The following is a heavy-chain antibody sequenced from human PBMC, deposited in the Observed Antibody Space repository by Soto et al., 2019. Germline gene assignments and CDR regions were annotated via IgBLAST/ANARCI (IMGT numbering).Heavy chain of an antibody. Sequence: ASVKVSCKASGDTFTANYIHWVRQAPGQGFEWMGWINPKSGGTNYPKKFQGRVTMTRDTSLSTVYMTLNSLKTEDTAVYYCTRQRGYSSGQCWFDPWGQGTLVTVSS. J-gene: IGHJ5*02. D-gene: IGHD5-18*01. V-gene: IGHV1-2*02. CDR2: INPKSGGT. CDR1: GDTFTANY. CDR3: TRQRGYSSGQCWFDP.